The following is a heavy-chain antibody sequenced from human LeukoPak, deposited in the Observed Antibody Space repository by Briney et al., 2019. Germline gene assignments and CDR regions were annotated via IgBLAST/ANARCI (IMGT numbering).Heavy chain of an antibody. CDR2: ISGSGSGGST. CDR3: SRDPRVLDY. CDR1: GFTFSSSA. J-gene: IGHJ4*02. V-gene: IGHV3-23*01. Sequence: GGSLRLSCAASGFTFSSSAMSWVRQAPGKGLEWVSNISGSGSGGSTYYADSVKGRFTISRDNSKNTLYLQINSLRAEDTAVYYCSRDPRVLDYWGQGTLVTVSS.